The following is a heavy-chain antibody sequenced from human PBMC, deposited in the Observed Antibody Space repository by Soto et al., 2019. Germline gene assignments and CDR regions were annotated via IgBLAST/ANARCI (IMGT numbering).Heavy chain of an antibody. Sequence: SGPTLVNPTQTLTLTCTFSGFSLTTSEMRVSWIRQPPGKALEWLARIDSDDDKFYRTSLKTRVTISKDTSKNQVVLRMTNMDPVDTATYYCARLHGSTWPYFDYCGPGILVTVSS. CDR1: GFSLTTSEMR. CDR3: ARLHGSTWPYFDY. V-gene: IGHV2-70*04. CDR2: IDSDDDK. D-gene: IGHD6-13*01. J-gene: IGHJ4*02.